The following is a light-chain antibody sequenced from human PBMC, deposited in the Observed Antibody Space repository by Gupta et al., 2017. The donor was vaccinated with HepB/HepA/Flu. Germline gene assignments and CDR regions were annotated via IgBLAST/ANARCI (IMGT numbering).Light chain of an antibody. CDR2: GAS. V-gene: IGKV3-15*01. CDR1: QSVSSN. CDR3: QQDNNWPYT. Sequence: EPVMTQSPATLSVSPGERATLSCRASQSVSSNLAWYQQKPGQAPRLLIYGASTRATGIPARFSGSGSGTEFTLTISSLQSEDFAVYYCQQDNNWPYTFGQGTKLEIK. J-gene: IGKJ2*01.